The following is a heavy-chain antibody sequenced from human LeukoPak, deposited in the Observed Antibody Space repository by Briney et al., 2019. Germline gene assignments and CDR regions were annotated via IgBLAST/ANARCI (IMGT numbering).Heavy chain of an antibody. CDR2: IYFGDSDT. D-gene: IGHD4/OR15-4a*01. CDR3: ARHYGASQYYYYYYGMDV. CDR1: GYSFSTYW. J-gene: IGHJ6*02. V-gene: IGHV5-51*01. Sequence: GESLKISFKTSGYSFSTYWIGWVRQMPGKGLEWMGIIYFGDSDTRYSPSFQGQVTISADKSINTAYLQWSSLKASDTAMYYCARHYGASQYYYYYYGMDVWGQGTTVTVSS.